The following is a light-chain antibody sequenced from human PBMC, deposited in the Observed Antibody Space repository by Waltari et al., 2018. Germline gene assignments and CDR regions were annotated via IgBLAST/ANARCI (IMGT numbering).Light chain of an antibody. CDR1: KLADTD. J-gene: IGLJ3*02. CDR2: EDT. V-gene: IGLV3-1*01. Sequence: SYELTQAPSESVSPGQPASLTCSGGKLADTDVSWYQQKPVQSPVLVIYEDTKRPSGIPERFSGSNSGDTATLTISGTQAMDEADYYCQAWDSTAVVFGGGTKLTVL. CDR3: QAWDSTAVV.